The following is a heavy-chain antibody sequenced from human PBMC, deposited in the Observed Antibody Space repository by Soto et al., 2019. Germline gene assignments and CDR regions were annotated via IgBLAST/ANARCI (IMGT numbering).Heavy chain of an antibody. D-gene: IGHD6-13*01. V-gene: IGHV1-69*13. CDR3: ARVREGEQQLEYYFDY. J-gene: IGHJ4*02. CDR2: IIPIFGTA. Sequence: SVKVSCKASGGTFSSYAISWVRQAPGQGLEWMGGIIPIFGTANYAQKFQGRVTITADESTSTAYMELSSLRSEDTAVYYCARVREGEQQLEYYFDYWGQGTLVTVSS. CDR1: GGTFSSYA.